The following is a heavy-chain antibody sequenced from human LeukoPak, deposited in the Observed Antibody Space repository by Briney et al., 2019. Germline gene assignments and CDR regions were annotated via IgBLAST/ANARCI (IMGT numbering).Heavy chain of an antibody. Sequence: GGSLRLSCAASGFTFSSYSMTWVRQAPGKGLEWVSSISSSSSYIYYADSVKGRFTISRDNAKNSLYLQMNSLRAEDTAVYYCARDAYSYGTADFDYWGQGTLVTVSS. CDR1: GFTFSSYS. CDR2: ISSSSSYI. D-gene: IGHD5-18*01. CDR3: ARDAYSYGTADFDY. V-gene: IGHV3-21*01. J-gene: IGHJ4*02.